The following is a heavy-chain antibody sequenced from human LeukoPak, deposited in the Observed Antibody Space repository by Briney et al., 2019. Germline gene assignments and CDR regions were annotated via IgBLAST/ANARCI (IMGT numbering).Heavy chain of an antibody. J-gene: IGHJ4*02. CDR1: GFTFSSYE. Sequence: PGGSLILSCAASGFTFSSYEMNWVRQAPGKGLEWVSYISSSGSTIYYADSVKGRFTISRDNAKNSLYLQMNSLRAEDTAVYYCARGGQLWLHGYFDYWGQGTLVTVSS. CDR3: ARGGQLWLHGYFDY. D-gene: IGHD5-18*01. V-gene: IGHV3-48*03. CDR2: ISSSGSTI.